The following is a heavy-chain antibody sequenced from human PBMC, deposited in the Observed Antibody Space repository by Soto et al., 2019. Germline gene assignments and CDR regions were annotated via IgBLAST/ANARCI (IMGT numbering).Heavy chain of an antibody. CDR1: GFSFGSYA. Sequence: PGGSLRLSCAASGFSFGSYALSWVRQAPGKGLEWVSTISGSDGKTFYADSVKGRFSISRDTSQNTLYLQMNSLRADDTAIYYCARWSYLDSWGQGPRVTVS. J-gene: IGHJ5*02. CDR3: ARWSYLDS. V-gene: IGHV3-23*01. CDR2: ISGSDGKT. D-gene: IGHD3-10*01.